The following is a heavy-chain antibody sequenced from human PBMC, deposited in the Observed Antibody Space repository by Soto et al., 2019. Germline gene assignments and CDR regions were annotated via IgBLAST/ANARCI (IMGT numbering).Heavy chain of an antibody. D-gene: IGHD1-20*01. CDR2: ISSSSSYI. Sequence: GGSLRLSCAASGFTFSSYSMNWVRQAPGKGLEWVSSISSSSSYIYYADSVKGRFTISRNNAKNSLYLQMNSLRAEDTAVYYCARGDTSRYNWNQEYYFDYWGQGTLVTVSS. V-gene: IGHV3-21*01. CDR1: GFTFSSYS. CDR3: ARGDTSRYNWNQEYYFDY. J-gene: IGHJ4*02.